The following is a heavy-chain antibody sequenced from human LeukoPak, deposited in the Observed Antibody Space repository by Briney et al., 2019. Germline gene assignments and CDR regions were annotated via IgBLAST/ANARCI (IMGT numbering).Heavy chain of an antibody. CDR2: INTNTGNP. J-gene: IGHJ4*02. V-gene: IGHV7-4-1*02. Sequence: ASVKVSWKASGYTFTSYAMNWVRQAPGQGLEWMGWINTNTGNPTYAQGFTGRFVFSLDTSVSTAYLQISSLKAEDTAVYYCARDGEWELGYYFDYWGQGTLVTVSS. CDR1: GYTFTSYA. CDR3: ARDGEWELGYYFDY. D-gene: IGHD1-26*01.